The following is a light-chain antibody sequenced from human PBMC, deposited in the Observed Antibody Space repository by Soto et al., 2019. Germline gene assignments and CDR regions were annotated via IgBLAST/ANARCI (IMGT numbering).Light chain of an antibody. CDR2: EVN. CDR3: SSYAGSSNV. CDR1: SSDVGGYNY. V-gene: IGLV2-8*01. Sequence: QSALTQPPSASGSPGQSVAISCTGTSSDVGGYNYVSWYQQHPGKAPKLMIYEVNKRPSGVPDRFSGSTSGNTASLTVSGLQAEDEADYYCSSYAGSSNVFGTGTKATVL. J-gene: IGLJ1*01.